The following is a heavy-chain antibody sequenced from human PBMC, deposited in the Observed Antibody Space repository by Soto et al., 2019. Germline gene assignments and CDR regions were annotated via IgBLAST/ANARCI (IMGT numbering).Heavy chain of an antibody. J-gene: IGHJ6*02. Sequence: EVLLVESGGGLVQPGGSLRLSCTASGFTFSSYSMNWVRQAPGKGLEWVSYISSHSRNTHYADSVKGRFTISRDNARNSLYLHMNSLIDEDTAVYFRTSYYDEVYYYGMDVWGQGITAIASS. CDR2: ISSHSRNT. CDR3: TSYYDEVYYYGMDV. V-gene: IGHV3-48*02. CDR1: GFTFSSYS. D-gene: IGHD3-3*01.